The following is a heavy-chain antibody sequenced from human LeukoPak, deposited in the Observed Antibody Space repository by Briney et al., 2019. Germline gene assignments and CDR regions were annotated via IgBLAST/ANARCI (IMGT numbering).Heavy chain of an antibody. Sequence: GASVKVSCKASGGTFSSYAISWVRQAPGQGLEWMGGIIPIFGTANYAQKFQGRVTITADESASTAYMELSSLRSEDTAVYYCARDRGSGSGLDWGQGTLVTVSS. J-gene: IGHJ4*02. CDR1: GGTFSSYA. CDR2: IIPIFGTA. CDR3: ARDRGSGSGLD. D-gene: IGHD3-10*01. V-gene: IGHV1-69*13.